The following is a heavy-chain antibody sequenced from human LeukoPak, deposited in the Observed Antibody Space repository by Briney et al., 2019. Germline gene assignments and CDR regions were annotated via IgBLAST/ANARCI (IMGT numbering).Heavy chain of an antibody. J-gene: IGHJ4*02. Sequence: ASVKVSCKASGYTFTSYDINWVRQAPGQGLEWMGRIIPILGIANYAQKFQGRVTITADKSTSTAYVELSSLRSEDTAVYYCATSLITIFGVVARKYFDYWGQGTLVTVSS. CDR3: ATSLITIFGVVARKYFDY. CDR1: GYTFTSYD. D-gene: IGHD3-3*01. CDR2: IIPILGIA. V-gene: IGHV1-69*04.